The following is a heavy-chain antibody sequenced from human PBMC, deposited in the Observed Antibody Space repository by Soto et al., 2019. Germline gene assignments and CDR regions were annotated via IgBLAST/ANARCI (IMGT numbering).Heavy chain of an antibody. J-gene: IGHJ4*02. CDR2: IIPIFGTA. Sequence: SVKVSCKASGGTFSSYAISWVRQAPGQGLEWMGGIIPIFGTANYAQKFQGRVTITADESTSTAYMELSSLRSEDTAVYYCASSDRYSNSNDYWGQGTLVTVSS. CDR3: ASSDRYSNSNDY. CDR1: GGTFSSYA. D-gene: IGHD4-4*01. V-gene: IGHV1-69*13.